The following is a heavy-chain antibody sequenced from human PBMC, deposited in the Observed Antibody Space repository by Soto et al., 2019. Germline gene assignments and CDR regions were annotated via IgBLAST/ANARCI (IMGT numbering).Heavy chain of an antibody. Sequence: GASVKVSRKASGGTFSSYSINWVRQAPGQGLDWMGRIVPMFGIPNFAPKFQGRVTMTADRSTTTAYMELSSLRSEDTAVYYCASGPYTSSSGGYYYYYMDVWGKGTTVTVSS. CDR3: ASGPYTSSSGGYYYYYMDV. CDR2: IVPMFGIP. J-gene: IGHJ6*03. D-gene: IGHD6-6*01. V-gene: IGHV1-69*02. CDR1: GGTFSSYS.